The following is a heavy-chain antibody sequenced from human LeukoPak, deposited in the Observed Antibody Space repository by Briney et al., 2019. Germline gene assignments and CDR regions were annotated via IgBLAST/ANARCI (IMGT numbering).Heavy chain of an antibody. D-gene: IGHD3-10*01. CDR3: TAGVGSSDFDY. Sequence: PGGSLRLSCAASGFTFSNAWMSWVRQAPGKGREWVGRIKDGGTTDYAAPVKARFTISRDDSKSTVYLQLNSLKSEDTAVYYCTAGVGSSDFDYWGQGTLVTVSS. V-gene: IGHV3-15*01. CDR2: IKDGGTT. J-gene: IGHJ4*02. CDR1: GFTFSNAW.